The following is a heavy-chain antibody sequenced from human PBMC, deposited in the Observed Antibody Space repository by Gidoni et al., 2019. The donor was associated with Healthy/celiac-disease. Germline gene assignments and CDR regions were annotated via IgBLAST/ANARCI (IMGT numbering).Heavy chain of an antibody. Sequence: QVQLVQSGAGVKKPGASVKVSCKVSGYTLTALSRHWVRQATGKGFEWMGGFDPEDGETIYAQKFQGRVTMTEDTSTDTAYMELSSLRSEDTAVYYCATDLAPLGITIFGSFDYWGQGTLVTVSS. CDR3: ATDLAPLGITIFGSFDY. V-gene: IGHV1-24*01. D-gene: IGHD3-3*01. J-gene: IGHJ4*02. CDR2: FDPEDGET. CDR1: GYTLTALS.